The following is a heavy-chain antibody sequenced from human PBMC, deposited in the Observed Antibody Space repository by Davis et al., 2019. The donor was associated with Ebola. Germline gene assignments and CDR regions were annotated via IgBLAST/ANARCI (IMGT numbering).Heavy chain of an antibody. D-gene: IGHD2-2*01. V-gene: IGHV3-48*02. CDR2: ISISSRTI. CDR3: ARVPQRAYGMDV. CDR1: GFSFRTYS. Sequence: PGGSLRLSCAASGFSFRTYSMNWVRQAPGKGLEWVSYISISSRTIYYADSVKGRFTISRDDANNSLHLQMNSLRDEDTAVYYCARVPQRAYGMDVWGQGTTVSVSS. J-gene: IGHJ6*02.